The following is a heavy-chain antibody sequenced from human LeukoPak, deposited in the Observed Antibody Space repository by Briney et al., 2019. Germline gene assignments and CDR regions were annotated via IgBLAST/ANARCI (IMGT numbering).Heavy chain of an antibody. J-gene: IGHJ4*02. V-gene: IGHV5-51*01. CDR3: ARRDSYGRNTFDY. CDR2: IYPGDSDT. D-gene: IGHD5-18*01. Sequence: GESLKISCKGSGYTFTSYWIGWVRQMPGEGLEWMGIIYPGDSDTRYSPSFQGQVTISADKSISTAYLQWSSLKALDTAMYYCARRDSYGRNTFDYWGQGTLVTVSS. CDR1: GYTFTSYW.